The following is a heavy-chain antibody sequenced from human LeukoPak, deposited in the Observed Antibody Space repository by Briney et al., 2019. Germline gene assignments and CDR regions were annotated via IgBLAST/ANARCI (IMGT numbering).Heavy chain of an antibody. J-gene: IGHJ3*02. CDR1: GGSIRSYY. D-gene: IGHD3-22*01. CDR3: ARAIGYYDSSGYYWFDAFDI. Sequence: SETLSLTCTVSGGSIRSYYWSWIRQPPGKGLEWIGYIYYSGSTNYNPSLKSRVTISVDTSKNQFSLKLSSVTAADTAVYYCARAIGYYDSSGYYWFDAFDIWGQGTMVTVSS. V-gene: IGHV4-59*01. CDR2: IYYSGST.